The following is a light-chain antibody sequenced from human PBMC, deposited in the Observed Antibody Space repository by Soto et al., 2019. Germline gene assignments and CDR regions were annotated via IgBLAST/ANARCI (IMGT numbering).Light chain of an antibody. J-gene: IGLJ1*01. CDR3: QSYDSSLSGYV. CDR2: EVS. CDR1: SSDVGGYNY. Sequence: SALTQPASVSGSAGQSIAISCTGTSSDVGGYNYVSWYQQHPGKAPKLLLSEVSNRPSGVPDRFSGSKSGTSASLAITGLQAEDEADYYCQSYDSSLSGYVFGTGTKVTVL. V-gene: IGLV2-14*01.